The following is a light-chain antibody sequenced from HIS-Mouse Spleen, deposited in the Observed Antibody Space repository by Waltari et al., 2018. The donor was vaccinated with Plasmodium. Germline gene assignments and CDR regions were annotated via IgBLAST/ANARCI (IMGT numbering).Light chain of an antibody. V-gene: IGKV1-6*01. CDR3: LQDYNYPYT. J-gene: IGKJ2*01. CDR1: QGIRND. Sequence: AIQMTQSPSSLSASVGARVTITCRASQGIRNDLGGYQQKPGKAPKILISAASRLQRGVPSRFSGSGSGTDFTLTISSLQPEDFATYCCLQDYNYPYTFGQGTKLEIK. CDR2: AAS.